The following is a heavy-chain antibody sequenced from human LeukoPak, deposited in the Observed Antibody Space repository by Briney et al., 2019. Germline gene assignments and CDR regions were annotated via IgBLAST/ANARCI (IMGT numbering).Heavy chain of an antibody. CDR3: ARDRGIAAATTTESFDY. J-gene: IGHJ4*02. CDR2: ISAYNGDT. V-gene: IGHV1-18*01. CDR1: GYSFTSYG. Sequence: ASVMVSRKASGYSFTSYGITWVRQAPGQGLEWMGWISAYNGDTNYAQKLQGRVTMTTATSTSTAYIELRSLRSDDTAMYYCARDRGIAAATTTESFDYWGQGTLVTVSS. D-gene: IGHD6-13*01.